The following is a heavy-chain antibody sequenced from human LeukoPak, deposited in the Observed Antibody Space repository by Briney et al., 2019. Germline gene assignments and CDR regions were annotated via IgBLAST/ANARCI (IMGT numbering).Heavy chain of an antibody. J-gene: IGHJ4*02. CDR3: ARDRRLWEIDY. D-gene: IGHD5-18*01. CDR2: IYASGST. CDR1: GGSISNYY. V-gene: IGHV4-4*07. Sequence: SETLSLTCTVSGGSISNYYWSWIRQPAGMGLEWIGRIYASGSTNYNPSLKSRVTISVDTSKNQFSLKLSSVTAADTAVYYCARDRRLWEIDYWGQGTLVTVSS.